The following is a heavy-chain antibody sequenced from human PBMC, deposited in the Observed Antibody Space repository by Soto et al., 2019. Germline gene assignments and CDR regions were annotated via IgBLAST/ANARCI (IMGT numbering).Heavy chain of an antibody. CDR2: ISSSSSYI. CDR1: GFTFSSYS. D-gene: IGHD6-13*01. CDR3: ARTGGSSWNWYFDL. V-gene: IGHV3-21*01. Sequence: EVQLVESGGGLVKPGGSLRLSCAASGFTFSSYSMNWVRQAPGKGLEWVSSISSSSSYIYYADSVKGRFTISRDNAKNSLYLQMNSLRAEDTAVCYCARTGGSSWNWYFDLWGRGTLVTVSS. J-gene: IGHJ2*01.